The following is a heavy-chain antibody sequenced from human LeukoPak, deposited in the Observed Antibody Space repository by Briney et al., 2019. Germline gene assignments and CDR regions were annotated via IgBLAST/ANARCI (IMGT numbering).Heavy chain of an antibody. CDR1: GFTFRTCG. CDR3: AKDHAGTGRAFEY. D-gene: IGHD1-1*01. CDR2: MSSDGIKT. V-gene: IGHV3-30*04. Sequence: GGSLRLSCVTSGFTFRTCGVHWVRQAPGKGLEWVALMSSDGIKTYYADSVKGRFTISRDSSKDTLYLQMSSLRADDTAVYYCAKDHAGTGRAFEYWGQGTLVTVS. J-gene: IGHJ4*02.